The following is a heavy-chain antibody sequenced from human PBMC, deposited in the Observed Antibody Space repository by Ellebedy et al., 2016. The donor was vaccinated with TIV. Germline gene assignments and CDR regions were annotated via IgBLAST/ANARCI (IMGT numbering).Heavy chain of an antibody. V-gene: IGHV3-30*03. D-gene: IGHD4-17*01. Sequence: GESLKISCAASGFTFSSYGMHWVRQAPGQGLGWVAVISYDGSNKYYADSVKGRFTISRDNSKNTLYLQMNSLRAEDTAVYYCARRYYGDYYIDSWGQGTLVTVSS. CDR1: GFTFSSYG. CDR3: ARRYYGDYYIDS. CDR2: ISYDGSNK. J-gene: IGHJ4*02.